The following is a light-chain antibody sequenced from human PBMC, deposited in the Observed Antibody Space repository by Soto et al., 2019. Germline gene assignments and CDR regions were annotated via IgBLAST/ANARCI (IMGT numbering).Light chain of an antibody. CDR1: SSSIGSNS. V-gene: IGLV1-44*01. CDR3: AAWDGSLNVYV. J-gene: IGLJ1*01. Sequence: QSVLTQPPSASGTPGQRVTISCSGSSSSIGSNSVNWYQQLPRTAPKVLIYTNNHRPSGVPDRFSASKTGTSASLAISGLQSEDEADYYCAAWDGSLNVYVFGTGTKLTVL. CDR2: TNN.